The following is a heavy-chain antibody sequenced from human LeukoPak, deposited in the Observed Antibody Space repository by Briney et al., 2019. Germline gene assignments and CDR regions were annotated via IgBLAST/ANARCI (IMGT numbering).Heavy chain of an antibody. CDR3: ARGPRYYDSSPLDY. D-gene: IGHD3-22*01. J-gene: IGHJ4*02. CDR1: GYTFTGYY. V-gene: IGHV1-2*04. CDR2: INPNSGGT. Sequence: ASVKVSCKASGYTFTGYYMHWARQAPGQGLEWMGWINPNSGGTNYAQKFQGWVTMTRDTSISTAYMELSRLRSDDTAVYYCARGPRYYDSSPLDYWGQGTLVTVSS.